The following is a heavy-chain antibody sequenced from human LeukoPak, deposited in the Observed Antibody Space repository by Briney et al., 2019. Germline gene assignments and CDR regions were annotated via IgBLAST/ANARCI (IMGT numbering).Heavy chain of an antibody. V-gene: IGHV3-11*01. CDR1: GFTFSDYY. Sequence: GGSLRLSCAASGFTFSDYYMSWIRQAPGKGLGWVSYISSSGSTIYYADSVKGRFTISRDNAKNSLYLQMNSLRAEDTAVYYCARVGIVATIYHYYYYGMDVWGQGTTVTVSS. CDR3: ARVGIVATIYHYYYYGMDV. CDR2: ISSSGSTI. D-gene: IGHD5-12*01. J-gene: IGHJ6*02.